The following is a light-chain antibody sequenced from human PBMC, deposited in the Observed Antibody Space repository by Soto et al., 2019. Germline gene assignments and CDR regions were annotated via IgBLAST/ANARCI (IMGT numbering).Light chain of an antibody. V-gene: IGLV2-14*03. J-gene: IGLJ2*01. CDR1: SSDVGGYNY. Sequence: QSVLTQPASVSGSPGQSITISCTGTSSDVGGYNYVSWYQQHPGKAPKLMIYDVTNRPLGVSNRFSGSKSGNTASLTISGLQAEDEADYYCNSYTSSTTLVFGGGTKVTVL. CDR3: NSYTSSTTLV. CDR2: DVT.